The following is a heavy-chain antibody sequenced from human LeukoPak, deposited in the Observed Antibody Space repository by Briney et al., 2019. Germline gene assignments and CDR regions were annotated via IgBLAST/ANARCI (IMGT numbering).Heavy chain of an antibody. J-gene: IGHJ4*02. CDR3: ARTKSGWYYSDY. CDR2: VYYSGTA. CDR1: GGSMRSYY. V-gene: IGHV4-59*08. Sequence: SETLSLTCTGSGGSMRSYYWSWIRQPPGKGLELIGYVYYSGTANYNPSLESRVTILVDTAKNQFSLKLRSVTAADTAVYYCARTKSGWYYSDYWGQGTLVSVSS. D-gene: IGHD6-19*01.